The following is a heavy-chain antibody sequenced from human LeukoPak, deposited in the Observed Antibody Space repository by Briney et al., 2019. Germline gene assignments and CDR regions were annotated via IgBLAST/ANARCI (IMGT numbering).Heavy chain of an antibody. CDR3: AKDAQRGFDYSNSLEY. CDR2: IWSDATEK. J-gene: IGHJ4*02. CDR1: GFTYSHYG. D-gene: IGHD4-11*01. Sequence: PGRSLRLSCAASGFTYSHYGMHWVRQAPGKGLEWVAVIWSDATEKYYGDAVKGRFTISRDNSRNTLYLQMNSLRAEDTAVYCCAKDAQRGFDYSNSLEYWGQGTLVTVSS. V-gene: IGHV3-33*06.